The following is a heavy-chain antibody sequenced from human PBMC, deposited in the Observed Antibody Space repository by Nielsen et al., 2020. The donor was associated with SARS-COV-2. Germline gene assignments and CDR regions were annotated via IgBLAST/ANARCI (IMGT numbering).Heavy chain of an antibody. V-gene: IGHV1-46*01. D-gene: IGHD3-22*01. CDR1: GYTFINNY. CDR2: INPTNGGT. CDR3: ARDSSGTYRRVDY. Sequence: ASVQVSCKASGYTFINNYMHWVRQAPGQGLEWMGLINPTNGGTTYAQKFLGTVTMTRDTSTSTVFMELSSLKSDDTAVYYCARDSSGTYRRVDYWGQGTLVTVSS. J-gene: IGHJ4*02.